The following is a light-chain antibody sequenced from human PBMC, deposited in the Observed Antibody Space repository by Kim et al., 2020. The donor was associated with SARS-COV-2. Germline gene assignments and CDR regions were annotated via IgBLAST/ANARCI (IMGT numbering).Light chain of an antibody. V-gene: IGKV3-15*01. CDR2: GAS. CDR1: QSVSSN. J-gene: IGKJ4*01. Sequence: EIVMTQSPVTLSVSPGERATLSCRASQSVSSNLAWYQQKPGQAPRLLIYGASSRTTGIPARFSGSGSGTEFTLTISSLQSEDFAVYYCQQYNDWRGTFGGGTKVDIK. CDR3: QQYNDWRGT.